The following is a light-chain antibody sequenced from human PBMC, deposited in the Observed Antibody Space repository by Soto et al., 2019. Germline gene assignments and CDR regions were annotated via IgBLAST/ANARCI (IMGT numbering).Light chain of an antibody. CDR1: QSVSSN. Sequence: EIVMTQSPATLSVSPGERATLSCRASQSVSSNLAWYQQKPGQAPRLLIYGASTRATDIPARFSGSGSGTEFTLTISSLQSEDFAVYYCQQYSNWPSWTFGQGTKVDI. V-gene: IGKV3-15*01. CDR2: GAS. J-gene: IGKJ1*01. CDR3: QQYSNWPSWT.